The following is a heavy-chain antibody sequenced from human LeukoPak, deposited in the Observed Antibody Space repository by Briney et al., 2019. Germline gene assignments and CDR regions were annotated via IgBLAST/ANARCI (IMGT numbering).Heavy chain of an antibody. V-gene: IGHV4-30-4*08. CDR2: IYYSGST. D-gene: IGHD5-18*01. CDR1: GGSISSGDYY. Sequence: SETLSLTCTVSGGSISSGDYYWSWIRQPPGKGLEWIGYIYYSGSTYYNPSLKSRVTISVDTSKNQFSLKLNSVTAADTAVYYCARGYSYGYTFDYWGQGTLVTVSS. J-gene: IGHJ4*02. CDR3: ARGYSYGYTFDY.